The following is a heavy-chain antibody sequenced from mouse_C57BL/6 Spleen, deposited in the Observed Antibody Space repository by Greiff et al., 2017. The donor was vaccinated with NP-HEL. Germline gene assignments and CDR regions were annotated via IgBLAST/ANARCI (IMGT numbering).Heavy chain of an antibody. CDR3: TTGYGRTYAMDY. V-gene: IGHV14-1*01. Sequence: EVQLQQSGAELVRPGASVKLSCTASGFNIKDYYMHWVKQRPEQGLEWIGRIDPEDGDTEYAPKFQGKATMTADTSSNTAYLQLSSLTSEDTAVYYCTTGYGRTYAMDYWGQGTSVTVSS. CDR2: IDPEDGDT. J-gene: IGHJ4*01. D-gene: IGHD3-1*01. CDR1: GFNIKDYY.